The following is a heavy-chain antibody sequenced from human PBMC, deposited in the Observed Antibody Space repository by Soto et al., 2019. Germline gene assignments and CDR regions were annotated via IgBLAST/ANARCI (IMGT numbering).Heavy chain of an antibody. J-gene: IGHJ6*02. CDR1: GYTFTSYD. CDR3: ARALGNSSSPFYYYYGMDV. CDR2: MNPNSGNT. V-gene: IGHV1-8*01. Sequence: RASVKVSCKASGYTFTSYDINWVRQATGQGLEWMGWMNPNSGNTGYAQKFQGRVTMTRNTSISTAYMELSSLRSEDTAVYYCARALGNSSSPFYYYYGMDVWGQGTTVTVSS. D-gene: IGHD6-6*01.